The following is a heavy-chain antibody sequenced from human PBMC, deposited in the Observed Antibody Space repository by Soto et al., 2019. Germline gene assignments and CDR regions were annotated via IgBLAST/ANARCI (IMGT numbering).Heavy chain of an antibody. CDR2: INPHNGNT. Sequence: QAQLVQSGAEVKKPGASVKVSCKASGYTFTSYGITWVRQAPGQVLEWMGCINPHNGNTNYAQRLKGRVTMTTDTSTITVYMELGTLISDDTATYFSASNRQPLLYGHIGDDPWGEATLVTV. V-gene: IGHV1-18*04. CDR1: GYTFTSYG. J-gene: IGHJ5*02. CDR3: ASNRQPLLYGHIGDDP. D-gene: IGHD2-2*02.